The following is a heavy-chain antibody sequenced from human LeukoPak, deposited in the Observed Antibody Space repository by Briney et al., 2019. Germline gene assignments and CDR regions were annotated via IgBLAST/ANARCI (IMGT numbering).Heavy chain of an antibody. J-gene: IGHJ4*02. V-gene: IGHV4-4*02. D-gene: IGHD1-26*01. CDR3: SRESGPFCPFGY. Sequence: SETLSLTCGVSGGSISSTNWWSWVRPPPGQGLEWIGEISLTGRTNYNPSLNGRVTMSLDKSSSQLSLHLTSVTAADTATYFCSRESGPFCPFGYWGQGALVIVSS. CDR1: GGSISSTNW. CDR2: ISLTGRT.